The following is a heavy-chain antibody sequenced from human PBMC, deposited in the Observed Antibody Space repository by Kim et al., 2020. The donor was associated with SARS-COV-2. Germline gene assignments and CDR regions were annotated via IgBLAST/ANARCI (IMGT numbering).Heavy chain of an antibody. Sequence: GGSLRLSCAASGFTFTSYSMNWVRQAPGKGLEWVSYISSSSSSIYYADSVKGRFTISRDNAKNSLYLQMNSLRDEDTAVYYCARSFLDYYESSGHPHLDYWGQGTLVTVSS. D-gene: IGHD3-22*01. CDR1: GFTFTSYS. CDR2: ISSSSSSI. V-gene: IGHV3-48*02. CDR3: ARSFLDYYESSGHPHLDY. J-gene: IGHJ4*02.